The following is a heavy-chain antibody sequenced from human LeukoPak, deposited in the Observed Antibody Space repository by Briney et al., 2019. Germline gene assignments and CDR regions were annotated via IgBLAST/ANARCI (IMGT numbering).Heavy chain of an antibody. CDR2: ISYDGSNK. CDR1: GFTFSSYG. D-gene: IGHD3-22*01. V-gene: IGHV3-30*18. Sequence: GGSLRLSCAASGFTFSSYGMHRIRQAPGKGLEWVAVISYDGSNKYYADSVKGRFTISRDNSKNTLYLQMNSLRAEDTAVYYCAKGRYYYDSSGYFFDYWGQGTLVTVSS. J-gene: IGHJ4*02. CDR3: AKGRYYYDSSGYFFDY.